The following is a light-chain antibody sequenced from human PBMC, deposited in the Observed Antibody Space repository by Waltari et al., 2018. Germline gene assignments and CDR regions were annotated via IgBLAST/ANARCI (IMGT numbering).Light chain of an antibody. J-gene: IGLJ3*02. CDR3: QAADISSSYRV. Sequence: KPSQAPVWVLYKGTDRPSGIPYRFSGSSSGTTVPLTISVVQADDEADYYCQAADISSSYRVFGGGTKLSVL. CDR2: KGT. V-gene: IGLV3-25*03.